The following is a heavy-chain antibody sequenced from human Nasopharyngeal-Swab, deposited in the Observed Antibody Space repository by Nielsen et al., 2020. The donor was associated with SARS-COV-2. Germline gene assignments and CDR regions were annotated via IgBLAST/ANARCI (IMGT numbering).Heavy chain of an antibody. D-gene: IGHD2-2*01. Sequence: GGSLRISCAASGLTFSTYNMQWVRQAPGKGLEWVSSISGRTTYIYYADSMTGRFTISRDYAKNSLYLQMSSLRADDTAIYFFARGGQYPLWGQGTLVTVSS. CDR3: ARGGQYPL. J-gene: IGHJ4*02. V-gene: IGHV3-21*01. CDR2: ISGRTTYI. CDR1: GLTFSTYN.